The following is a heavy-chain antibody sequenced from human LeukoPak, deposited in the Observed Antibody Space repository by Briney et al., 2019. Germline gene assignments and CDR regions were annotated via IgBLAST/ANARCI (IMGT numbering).Heavy chain of an antibody. CDR2: ISSSSRSI. V-gene: IGHV3-48*01. D-gene: IGHD3-3*01. CDR3: ARDDSAFDI. J-gene: IGHJ3*02. CDR1: GFTFSSYA. Sequence: GGSLRLSCAASGFTFSSYAMNWVRQAPGKGLEWVSYISSSSRSIYYADSVKGRFTISRDNSKNTLYLQMNSLRAEDTAVYYCARDDSAFDIWGQGTMVTVSS.